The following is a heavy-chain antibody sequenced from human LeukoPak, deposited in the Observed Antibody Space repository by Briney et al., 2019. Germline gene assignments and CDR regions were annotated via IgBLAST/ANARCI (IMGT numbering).Heavy chain of an antibody. CDR2: IHKNAIT. J-gene: IGHJ6*03. V-gene: IGHV3-53*01. D-gene: IGHD3-10*01. CDR1: GFTVSRNY. CDR3: ARSLRVRGVPDYMDV. Sequence: PGGSLRLSCAASGFTVSRNYMSWVRQAPGKGLEWVSVIHKNAITSYADTVKGRFTISRDNSKNTLYLQMNNLRVDDTAVYYCARSLRVRGVPDYMDVWGKGTTVTVYS.